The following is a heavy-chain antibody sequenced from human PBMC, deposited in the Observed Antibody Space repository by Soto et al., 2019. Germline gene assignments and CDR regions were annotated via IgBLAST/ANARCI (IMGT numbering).Heavy chain of an antibody. CDR1: GYNFNSFA. D-gene: IGHD6-6*01. V-gene: IGHV1-18*01. CDR2: ISPYNDKT. J-gene: IGHJ4*02. CDR3: ASGIAARPALYYFDY. Sequence: ASVKVSCKASGYNFNSFAISWVRQAPGQGLEWMGWISPYNDKTKYVQKFQGRVTMTTDTSTSTAYMELSSLRSEDTAVYYCASGIAARPALYYFDYWGQGTLVTVSS.